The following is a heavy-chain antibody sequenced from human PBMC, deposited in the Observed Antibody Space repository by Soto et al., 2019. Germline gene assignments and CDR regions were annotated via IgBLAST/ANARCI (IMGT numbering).Heavy chain of an antibody. CDR3: TRFNDGLDY. J-gene: IGHJ4*02. V-gene: IGHV3-73*02. CDR2: IRSKANSYAT. CDR1: GFTFSGSA. Sequence: EVQLVESGGGLVQPGGSVKLSCAASGFTFSGSAIHWVRQASGKGLEWVGRIRSKANSYATAYTASVIGRFTISRDDSKNTAYLQMNSLKTEDTAVYYCTRFNDGLDYWGQGTLVTVSS. D-gene: IGHD1-1*01.